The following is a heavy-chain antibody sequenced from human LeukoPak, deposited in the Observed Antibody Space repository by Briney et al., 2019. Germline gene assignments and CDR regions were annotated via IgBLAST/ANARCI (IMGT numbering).Heavy chain of an antibody. Sequence: GGSLRLSCAASGFTFSSYSMNWVRQAPGKGLEWVSSISSSSSYIYYADSVKGRFTNSRDNAKNSLYLQMNSLRAEDTAVYYCARDSRGSSWYYFDYWGQGTLVTVSS. D-gene: IGHD6-13*01. CDR1: GFTFSSYS. CDR2: ISSSSSYI. V-gene: IGHV3-21*01. CDR3: ARDSRGSSWYYFDY. J-gene: IGHJ4*02.